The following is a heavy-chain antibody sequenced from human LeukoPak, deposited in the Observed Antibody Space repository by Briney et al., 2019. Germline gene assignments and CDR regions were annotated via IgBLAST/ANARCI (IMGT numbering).Heavy chain of an antibody. CDR3: ARGPNSNWSGLDF. CDR2: ISPTGSTT. J-gene: IGHJ4*02. Sequence: GESLRLSCTASGFSFSGHWMHWARQLPGKGLVWVSRISPTGSTTSYADSVKGRFTVSRDNAKNTLYLQVSNLRAEDTAVYYCARGPNSNWSGLDFWGQGTLLTVSS. V-gene: IGHV3-74*01. D-gene: IGHD6-6*01. CDR1: GFSFSGHW.